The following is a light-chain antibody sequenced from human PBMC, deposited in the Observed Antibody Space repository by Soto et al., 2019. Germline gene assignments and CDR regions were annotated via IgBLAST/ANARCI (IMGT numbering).Light chain of an antibody. CDR2: AAS. CDR1: QDIYDY. J-gene: IGKJ2*01. CDR3: QQYDNSPMFT. Sequence: DIQMTQSPSSLSASVGDSVTITCQASQDIYDYLNWYQHKPGKAPRLLIYAASNLETGVPSRFSGSGSGTDFTFTINSQQPEDIATYYCQQYDNSPMFTFGRGTKVEI. V-gene: IGKV1-33*01.